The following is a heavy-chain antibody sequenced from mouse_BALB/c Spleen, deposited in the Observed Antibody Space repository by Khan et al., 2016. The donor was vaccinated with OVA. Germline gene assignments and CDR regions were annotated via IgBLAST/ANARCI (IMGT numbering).Heavy chain of an antibody. D-gene: IGHD2-1*01. J-gene: IGHJ3*01. Sequence: QVQLQQSGAELVKPGASVKLSCKTSGYTFTSYWIQWVKQRPGQGLGWIGQIFPGTGTTYYNENFKGKATLTVDTSSSTAYMQVSSLTSADSAVYFCARGYFGNYEFVYWGQGTLVTVSP. CDR1: GYTFTSYW. CDR3: ARGYFGNYEFVY. CDR2: IFPGTGTT. V-gene: IGHV1S132*01.